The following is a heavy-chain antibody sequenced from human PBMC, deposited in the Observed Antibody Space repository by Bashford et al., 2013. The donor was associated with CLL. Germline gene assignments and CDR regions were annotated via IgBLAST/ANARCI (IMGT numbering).Heavy chain of an antibody. D-gene: IGHD6-19*01. V-gene: IGHV5-51*01. CDR1: GYSFTSYW. CDR3: ARRIPSIAVAGNWMEDYYYYGMDV. CDR2: IYPGDSDT. Sequence: GESLKISCKGSGYSFTSYWIGWVRQMPGKGLEWMGIIYPGDSDTRYSPSFQGQVTISADKSISTAYLQWSSLKASDTAMYYWARRIPSIAVAGNWMEDYYYYGMDVWGQGTTVTVSS. J-gene: IGHJ6*02.